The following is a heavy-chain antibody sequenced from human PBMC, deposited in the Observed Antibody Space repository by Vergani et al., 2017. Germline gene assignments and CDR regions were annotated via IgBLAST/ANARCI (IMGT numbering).Heavy chain of an antibody. CDR3: ARDLMYYYGSGSYYFYYYSGMDV. D-gene: IGHD3-10*01. CDR2: ISSSSSYI. CDR1: GFTFSSYS. V-gene: IGHV3-21*01. Sequence: EVQLVESGGGLVKPGGSLRLSCAASGFTFSSYSMNWVRQAPGKGLEWVSSISSSSSYIYYADSVKGRFNIARDNAKNSLYLQMNSLRAEYTAVYYCARDLMYYYGSGSYYFYYYSGMDVWGQGTTVTVSS. J-gene: IGHJ6*02.